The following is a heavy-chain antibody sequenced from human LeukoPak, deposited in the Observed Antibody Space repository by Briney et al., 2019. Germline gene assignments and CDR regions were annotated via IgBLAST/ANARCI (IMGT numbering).Heavy chain of an antibody. CDR2: IYYSGST. J-gene: IGHJ3*02. Sequence: SETLSLTCTVSGGSISSSSYYWGWIRQPPGKGLEWIGSIYYSGSTYYNPSLKSRVTISVDTSKNQFSLKLSSVTAADTAVYYCARDRWFGESDDAFDIWGQGTMVTVSS. D-gene: IGHD3-10*01. CDR3: ARDRWFGESDDAFDI. CDR1: GGSISSSSYY. V-gene: IGHV4-39*07.